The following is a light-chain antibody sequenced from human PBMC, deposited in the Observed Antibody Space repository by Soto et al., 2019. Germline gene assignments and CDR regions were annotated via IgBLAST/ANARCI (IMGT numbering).Light chain of an antibody. Sequence: EIVLTQSPGTLSLSPGERATLYCRASQSVGSNYLSWYQQKPGQAPRVLIYGASSRATGIPDRFSGSGSGADFTVNISRLEPEDFAVYYCQQYTTSPFTFGPGTKVDIK. CDR3: QQYTTSPFT. J-gene: IGKJ3*01. CDR1: QSVGSNY. V-gene: IGKV3-20*01. CDR2: GAS.